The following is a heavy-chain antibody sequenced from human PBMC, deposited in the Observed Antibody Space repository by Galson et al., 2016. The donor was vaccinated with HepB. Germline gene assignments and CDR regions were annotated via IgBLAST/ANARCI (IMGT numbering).Heavy chain of an antibody. Sequence: SLRLSCAASGFAFSMYSMSWVRQAPGKGLEWVSSITRSSTNKYYADSVRGRFTISRDNAKNSVFLQMNSLRVEDTAVYYCVRELYFSEEPDPWGQGTLVTVSS. CDR3: VRELYFSEEPDP. V-gene: IGHV3-21*01. D-gene: IGHD3-3*01. J-gene: IGHJ5*02. CDR1: GFAFSMYS. CDR2: ITRSSTNK.